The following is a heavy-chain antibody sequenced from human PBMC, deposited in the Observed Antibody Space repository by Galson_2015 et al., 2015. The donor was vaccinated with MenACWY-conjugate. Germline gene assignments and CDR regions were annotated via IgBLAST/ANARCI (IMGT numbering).Heavy chain of an antibody. CDR3: ARVPHYSGGWGQDY. CDR2: ISSTSSII. Sequence: LRLSCAASGFAIGRYTMNWVRQAPGKGLEWLSYISSTSSIIYYADSVKGRFTVSRDNARNLLYLHMSSLGAGDTAVYYCARVPHYSGGWGQDYWGQGTLVTVSS. D-gene: IGHD6-19*01. CDR1: GFAIGRYT. J-gene: IGHJ4*02. V-gene: IGHV3-48*04.